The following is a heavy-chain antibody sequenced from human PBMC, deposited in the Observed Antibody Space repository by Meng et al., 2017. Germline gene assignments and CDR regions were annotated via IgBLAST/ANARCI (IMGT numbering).Heavy chain of an antibody. J-gene: IGHJ3*02. CDR1: GFTFSSYA. CDR2: ISYDGSNK. CDR3: ARERVLVVVGATDDAFDI. D-gene: IGHD1-26*01. Sequence: GESLKISCAAPGFTFSSYAMHWVRQAPGKGLEWVAVISYDGSNKYYADSVKGRFTISRDNSKNTLYLQMNSLRAEDTAVYYCARERVLVVVGATDDAFDIWGQGTMVTVSS. V-gene: IGHV3-30*01.